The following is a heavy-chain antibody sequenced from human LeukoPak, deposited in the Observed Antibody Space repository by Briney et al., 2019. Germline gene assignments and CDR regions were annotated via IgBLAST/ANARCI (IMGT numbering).Heavy chain of an antibody. CDR2: VPDNSGFK. J-gene: IGHJ3*02. CDR3: ARDLSASERAFDI. CDR1: GFTFSTYH. D-gene: IGHD1-1*01. V-gene: IGHV3-21*01. Sequence: GGSLTLSCAASGFTFSTYHMNWVRQAPGKGLEWVAFVPDNSGFKTYADSVKGRFSTSRDNAKNSLYLQMDSLRAEDTAVYYCARDLSASERAFDIWGQGTLVTVSS.